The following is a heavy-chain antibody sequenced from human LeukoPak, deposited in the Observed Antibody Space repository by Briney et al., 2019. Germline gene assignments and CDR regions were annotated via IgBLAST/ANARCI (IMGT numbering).Heavy chain of an antibody. CDR3: ARVTGYHYYDSSGYYYPHSWFDP. D-gene: IGHD3-22*01. Sequence: ASETLSLTCTVSGYSISSGYYWGWIREPPGKGLEGIGSIYHSGSTYYNPSLKSRVTMSVDTSKNQFSLKLSSVTAADTAVYYCARVTGYHYYDSSGYYYPHSWFDPWGQGTLVTVSS. V-gene: IGHV4-38-2*02. CDR2: IYHSGST. CDR1: GYSISSGYY. J-gene: IGHJ5*02.